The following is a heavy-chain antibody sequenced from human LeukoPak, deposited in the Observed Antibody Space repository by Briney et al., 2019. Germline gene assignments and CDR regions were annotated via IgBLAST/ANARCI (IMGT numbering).Heavy chain of an antibody. D-gene: IGHD1-26*01. CDR1: GYTFTSYG. CDR2: ISAYNGNT. Sequence: ASVKVSCKASGYTFTSYGISWVRQAPGQGLEWMGWISAYNGNTNYAQKLQGRVTMTTDTSTSTAYMELRSLRSDDTAVYYCASVVYIVGATRGGPFDYWGQGTLVTVSS. J-gene: IGHJ4*02. CDR3: ASVVYIVGATRGGPFDY. V-gene: IGHV1-18*01.